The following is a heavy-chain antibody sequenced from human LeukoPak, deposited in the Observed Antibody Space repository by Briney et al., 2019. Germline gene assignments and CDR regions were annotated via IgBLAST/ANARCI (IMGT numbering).Heavy chain of an antibody. V-gene: IGHV3-23*01. J-gene: IGHJ4*02. CDR1: GFTFSSYA. CDR2: ISGSGGST. CDR3: AKDSYSGSYYGDY. Sequence: GGSLRLSCAASGFTFSSYAMSWVRQAPGKGLEWVSAISGSGGSTYYADSVRGRFTISRDNSKNTLYLQMNSLRAEDTAVYYCAKDSYSGSYYGDYWGQGTLVTVSS. D-gene: IGHD1-26*01.